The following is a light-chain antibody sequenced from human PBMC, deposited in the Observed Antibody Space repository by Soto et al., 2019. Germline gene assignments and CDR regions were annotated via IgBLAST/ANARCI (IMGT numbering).Light chain of an antibody. CDR3: CSYAGRSPFSGV. CDR1: STDVVSYNL. CDR2: EGS. Sequence: QSALTQPASVSGAPGQAITISCTGTSTDVVSYNLVSWYQQHPGKAPKLMIYEGSKRPSGVSNRFSGSKSGNTASLPISGLQAEDEADYYCCSYAGRSPFSGVCGGGTKLNVL. J-gene: IGLJ2*01. V-gene: IGLV2-23*03.